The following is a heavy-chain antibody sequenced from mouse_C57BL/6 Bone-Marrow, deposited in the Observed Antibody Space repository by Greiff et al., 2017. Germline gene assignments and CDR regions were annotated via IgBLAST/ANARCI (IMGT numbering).Heavy chain of an antibody. CDR1: GFTFSDYG. D-gene: IGHD4-1*01. CDR3: ASGTRDY. J-gene: IGHJ2*01. Sequence: DVQLVESGGGLVKPGGSLKLSCAASGFTFSDYGMHWVRQAPVKGLEWVAYISSGSSTIYYADTVKGRFTISRDNAKNTLFLQMPSLRSEDTAMYYCASGTRDYWGRGTTLTVSS. CDR2: ISSGSSTI. V-gene: IGHV5-17*01.